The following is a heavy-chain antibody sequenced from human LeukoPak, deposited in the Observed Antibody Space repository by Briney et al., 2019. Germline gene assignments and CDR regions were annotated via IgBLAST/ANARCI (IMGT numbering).Heavy chain of an antibody. D-gene: IGHD5-12*01. Sequence: GASLRLSYAASGFTFSIYWMHWIHQAPGKELLWVSRINSDGRSTSYADSVKVLFTISRDNANNTLYLQMNSLRAEATPVYYCPRAQGASGGSNWLGPWGPGTLANVSS. V-gene: IGHV3-74*01. CDR1: GFTFSIYW. J-gene: IGHJ5*02. CDR3: PRAQGASGGSNWLGP. CDR2: INSDGRST.